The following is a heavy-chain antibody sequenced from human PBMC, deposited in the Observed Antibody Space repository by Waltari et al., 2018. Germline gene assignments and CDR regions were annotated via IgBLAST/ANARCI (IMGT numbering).Heavy chain of an antibody. J-gene: IGHJ3*02. CDR3: ARGLSSAFDI. V-gene: IGHV3-7*01. Sequence: EVQLVESGGGLVQPGGSLRLSCAASGFTFSSYWLNWVRQAPGKGLDWVANRKQDGSEKYYVDSVKGRFTISRDNAKNSLYLQMNSLRAEDTAVYYCARGLSSAFDIWGQGTMVTVSS. CDR2: RKQDGSEK. CDR1: GFTFSSYW.